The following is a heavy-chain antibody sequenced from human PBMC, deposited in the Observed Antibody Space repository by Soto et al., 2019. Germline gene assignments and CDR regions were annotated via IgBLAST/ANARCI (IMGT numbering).Heavy chain of an antibody. J-gene: IGHJ5*02. CDR1: GFTFSSYS. V-gene: IGHV3-21*01. CDR3: AIDEYSSSPPNWFDP. Sequence: GGSLRLSCAASGFTFSSYSMNWVRQAPGKGLEWVSSISSSSSYIYYADSVKGRFTISRDNAKNSLYLQMNSLRAEDTAVYYCAIDEYSSSPPNWFDPWGQGTLVTVSS. CDR2: ISSSSSYI. D-gene: IGHD6-6*01.